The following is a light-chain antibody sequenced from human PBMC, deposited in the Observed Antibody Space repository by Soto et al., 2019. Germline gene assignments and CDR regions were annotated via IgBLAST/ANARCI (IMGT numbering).Light chain of an antibody. V-gene: IGKV2-28*01. Sequence: DIVMTQSPLSLPVTPGEPASISCRSSQTLLYSNGYNYLDWYLQKPGQSPQLLISLGSDRASGVPDRFSGSGSGKDFTLKISRVEAEDVGVYYCMQSLQTPWTFGQGTNVGIK. CDR2: LGS. J-gene: IGKJ1*01. CDR3: MQSLQTPWT. CDR1: QTLLYSNGYNY.